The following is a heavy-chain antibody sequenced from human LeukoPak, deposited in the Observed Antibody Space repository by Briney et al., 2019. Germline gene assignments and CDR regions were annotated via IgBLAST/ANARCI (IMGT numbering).Heavy chain of an antibody. CDR1: GFTFSSYE. CDR3: ARDPSSDGFDY. J-gene: IGHJ4*02. CDR2: ISSSGSTI. Sequence: PGGSLRLSCAASGFTFSSYEMNWVRQAPGKGLEWVSYISSSGSTIYYADSVKGRFTISRDNAKNSLYLQMNSLRAEDAAVCYCARDPSSDGFDYWGQGTLVTVSS. V-gene: IGHV3-48*03.